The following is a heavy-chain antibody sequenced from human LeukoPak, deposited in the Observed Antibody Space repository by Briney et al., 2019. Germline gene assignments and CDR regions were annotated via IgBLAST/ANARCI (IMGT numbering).Heavy chain of an antibody. V-gene: IGHV3-33*01. CDR3: ARDPLSVEYRSGWYNWFDP. CDR2: IWYDGSNK. J-gene: IGHJ5*02. Sequence: GGSLRLSCAASGFTFSSYGMHWVRQAPGKGLEWVAVIWYDGSNKYYADSVKGRFTISRDNSKNTLYLQMNSLRAEDTAVYYCARDPLSVEYRSGWYNWFDPWGQGTLVTVSS. CDR1: GFTFSSYG. D-gene: IGHD6-19*01.